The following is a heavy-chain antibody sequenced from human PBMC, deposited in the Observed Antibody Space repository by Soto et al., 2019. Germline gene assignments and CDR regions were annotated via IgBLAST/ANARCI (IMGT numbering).Heavy chain of an antibody. V-gene: IGHV5-51*01. CDR3: AREGRYYDSSGYYRRAFDI. J-gene: IGHJ3*02. CDR1: GYSFTSYW. D-gene: IGHD3-22*01. Sequence: GESLKISCKGSGYSFTSYWIGWVRQMTGKGLEWMGIIYPGDSDTRYSPSFQGQVTISADKSISTAYLQWSSLKASDTAMYYCAREGRYYDSSGYYRRAFDIWGQGTMVTVSS. CDR2: IYPGDSDT.